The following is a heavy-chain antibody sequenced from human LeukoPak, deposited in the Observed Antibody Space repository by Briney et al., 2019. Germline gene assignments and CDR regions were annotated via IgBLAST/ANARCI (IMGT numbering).Heavy chain of an antibody. Sequence: PGGSLRLSCTASGFTLSRYWMSWVRQAPGKGLEGVADIKGDGSKKYYADSVKGRFTISRDNADNSLYLQMNSLRDEDTAVYFCARDSPEGNNWSSEPTFDYWGQGTLVTVSS. CDR1: GFTLSRYW. D-gene: IGHD1-1*01. CDR3: ARDSPEGNNWSSEPTFDY. CDR2: IKGDGSKK. V-gene: IGHV3-7*04. J-gene: IGHJ4*02.